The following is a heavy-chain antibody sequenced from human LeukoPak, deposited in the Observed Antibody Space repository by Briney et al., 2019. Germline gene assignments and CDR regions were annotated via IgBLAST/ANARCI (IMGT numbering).Heavy chain of an antibody. J-gene: IGHJ4*01. Sequence: SVKVSCKASGGTFSSYAISWVRQAPGQGLEWMGGIIPIFGTANYAQKFQGRVTITADESTSTAYMELSSLRSEDTAVYYCASFLDYGGTGAFDYWGQGTLVTVSS. D-gene: IGHD4-23*01. V-gene: IGHV1-69*13. CDR3: ASFLDYGGTGAFDY. CDR2: IIPIFGTA. CDR1: GGTFSSYA.